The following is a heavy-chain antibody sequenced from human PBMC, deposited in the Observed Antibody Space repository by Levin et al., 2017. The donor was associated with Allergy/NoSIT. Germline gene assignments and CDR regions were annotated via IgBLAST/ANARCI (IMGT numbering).Heavy chain of an antibody. V-gene: IGHV3-7*01. D-gene: IGHD4-17*01. CDR2: IKQDGSEK. Sequence: PGGSLRLSCAASGFTFSIYSMTWVRQAPGKGLEWVANIKQDGSEKYYVDSVKGRFIISRDNANDSLFLQMNRLRAEDTAVYYCARVLLEAYGDRNWFDPWGQGTLVTVSS. J-gene: IGHJ5*02. CDR3: ARVLLEAYGDRNWFDP. CDR1: GFTFSIYS.